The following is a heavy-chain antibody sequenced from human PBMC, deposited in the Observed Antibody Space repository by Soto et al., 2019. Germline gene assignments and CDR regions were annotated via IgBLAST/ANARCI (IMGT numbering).Heavy chain of an antibody. CDR1: GFTFSNYA. Sequence: GGSLRLSCAASGFTFSNYAMSWVRQAPGKGLEWVSLVSATAGTTYYTDSVKGRFTIPRDNSRNTVYLQMNSLRADDTAVYYCARTVVAATIYYYGMDVWGQGTMVTVSS. CDR3: ARTVVAATIYYYGMDV. J-gene: IGHJ6*02. V-gene: IGHV3-23*01. CDR2: VSATAGTT. D-gene: IGHD2-15*01.